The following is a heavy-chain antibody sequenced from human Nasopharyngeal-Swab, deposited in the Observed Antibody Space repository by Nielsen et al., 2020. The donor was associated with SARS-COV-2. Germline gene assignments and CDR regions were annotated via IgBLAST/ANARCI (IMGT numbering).Heavy chain of an antibody. D-gene: IGHD1-26*01. Sequence: GESLKISCAASGFTFSGYWMDWVRQAPGKGLVWVSRVNTDGSSTSYADSVKGRFTISRDNAKNSLYLQMNSLRAEDTAVYYCARDVLQWELPSGFDYWGQGTLVTVSS. CDR3: ARDVLQWELPSGFDY. CDR2: VNTDGSST. V-gene: IGHV3-74*01. J-gene: IGHJ4*02. CDR1: GFTFSGYW.